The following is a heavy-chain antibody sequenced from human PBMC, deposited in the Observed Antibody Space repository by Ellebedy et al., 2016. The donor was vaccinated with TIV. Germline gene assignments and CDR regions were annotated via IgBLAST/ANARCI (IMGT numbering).Heavy chain of an antibody. V-gene: IGHV1-2*04. CDR1: GYTFTGYY. Sequence: ASVKVSCKASGYTFTGYYMHWVRQAPGQGLEWMGWINPNSGGTNYAQKFQGWVTMTRDTSTSTVYMELNSLRSDDTAVYYCAAFPYLSSSSAYWGQGALVIVSS. J-gene: IGHJ4*02. CDR2: INPNSGGT. CDR3: AAFPYLSSSSAY. D-gene: IGHD6-6*01.